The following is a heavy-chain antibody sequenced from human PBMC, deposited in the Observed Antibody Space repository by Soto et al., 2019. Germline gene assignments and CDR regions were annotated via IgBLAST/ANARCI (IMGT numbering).Heavy chain of an antibody. J-gene: IGHJ6*02. CDR1: GFTFSSYA. V-gene: IGHV3-30-3*01. D-gene: IGHD6-6*01. CDR3: ASLSSSGNYYYHGMDV. CDR2: ISYDGSNK. Sequence: GGSLRLSCAASGFTFSSYAMHWVRQAPGKGLEWVAVISYDGSNKYYADSVKGRFTISRDNSKNTLYLQMNSLRAEDTAVYYCASLSSSGNYYYHGMDVWGQGTTVTVSS.